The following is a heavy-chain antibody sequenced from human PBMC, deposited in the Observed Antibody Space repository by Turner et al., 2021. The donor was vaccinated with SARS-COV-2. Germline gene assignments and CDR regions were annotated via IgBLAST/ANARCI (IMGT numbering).Heavy chain of an antibody. CDR1: GFTFSSYA. J-gene: IGHJ6*02. D-gene: IGHD3-3*01. Sequence: EVQLLESGGGLVQPGGSLRLSCAASGFTFSSYAMSWVRQAPGKGLEWVSAISGSGGSTYYADSVKGRFTISRDNSKNTLYLQMNSLRAEDTAVYYCASPSVDFWSGSYYGMDVWGQGTTVTVSS. CDR3: ASPSVDFWSGSYYGMDV. V-gene: IGHV3-23*01. CDR2: ISGSGGST.